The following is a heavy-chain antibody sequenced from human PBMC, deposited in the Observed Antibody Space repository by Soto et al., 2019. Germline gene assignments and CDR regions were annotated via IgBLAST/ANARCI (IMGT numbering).Heavy chain of an antibody. V-gene: IGHV1-46*03. J-gene: IGHJ6*02. CDR1: GYTFTSYY. CDR3: ARDHPLPHYYYGMDV. Sequence: ASGKVSCTASGYTFTSYYMHWVRQAPGQGLEWMGIINPSGGSTSYAQKFQGRVTMTRDTSTSTVYMELSSLRSEDTAVYYCARDHPLPHYYYGMDVWGQGTTVTVS. CDR2: INPSGGST.